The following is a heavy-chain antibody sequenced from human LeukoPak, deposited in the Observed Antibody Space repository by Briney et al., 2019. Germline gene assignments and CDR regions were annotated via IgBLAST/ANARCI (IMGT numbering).Heavy chain of an antibody. V-gene: IGHV4-39*01. Sequence: SETLSLTCIVSGGSISSSIYYWAWVRQPPGKGLEWIGTVFYNGATQYSPSLRSRVTISVDTSKNQFSLKLGSVTAADTAVYYCARLKGSSRTYFDYWGQGTLVTVSS. CDR1: GGSISSSIYY. D-gene: IGHD1-26*01. J-gene: IGHJ4*02. CDR2: VFYNGAT. CDR3: ARLKGSSRTYFDY.